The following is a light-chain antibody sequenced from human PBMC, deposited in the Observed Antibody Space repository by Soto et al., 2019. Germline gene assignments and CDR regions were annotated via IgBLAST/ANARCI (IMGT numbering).Light chain of an antibody. CDR1: QSVSSY. V-gene: IGKV3-11*01. CDR2: DAS. Sequence: EIVLTQSPATLSLFPGERATLSCRASQSVSSYLAWYQQKPGHAPRLLIYDASNRATGIPARFSGSGSGTDFTLSISSLEPEDFAVYYCQQRSNWPPMYTFGQGTKVDIK. J-gene: IGKJ2*01. CDR3: QQRSNWPPMYT.